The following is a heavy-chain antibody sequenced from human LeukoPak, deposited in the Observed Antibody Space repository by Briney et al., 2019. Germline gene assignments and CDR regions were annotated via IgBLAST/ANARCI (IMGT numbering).Heavy chain of an antibody. J-gene: IGHJ5*02. V-gene: IGHV4-59*01. Sequence: PSETLSLTCTVSGGSISSYYWSWIRQPPGKGLEWIGYIYYSGSTNYNPSLKSRVTISVDTNNNQFSLMLIYVTAADTGVYYCARALYYDYVWGSYSAWFDPWGQGTLVTVSS. CDR3: ARALYYDYVWGSYSAWFDP. CDR1: GGSISSYY. D-gene: IGHD3-16*01. CDR2: IYYSGST.